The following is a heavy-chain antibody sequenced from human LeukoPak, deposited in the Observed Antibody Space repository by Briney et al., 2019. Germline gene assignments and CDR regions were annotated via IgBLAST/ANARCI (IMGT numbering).Heavy chain of an antibody. CDR1: GFTFSSYG. D-gene: IGHD2-2*01. V-gene: IGHV3-33*01. Sequence: PGGSLRLSCAASGFTFSSYGMHWVRQAPGKGLEWVAVIWYDGSNKYYADSVKGRFTISRDNSKNTLYLQMNSLRAEDTAVYYCARAEVPAAIKSRAFDIWGQGTMVTVSS. CDR2: IWYDGSNK. CDR3: ARAEVPAAIKSRAFDI. J-gene: IGHJ3*02.